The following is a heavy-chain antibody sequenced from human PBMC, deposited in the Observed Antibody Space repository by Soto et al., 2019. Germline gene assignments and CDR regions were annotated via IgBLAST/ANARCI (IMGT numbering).Heavy chain of an antibody. J-gene: IGHJ5*02. CDR3: ARALRGIVATIVWRSESWGMYNWFDP. V-gene: IGHV6-1*01. CDR2: TYYRSKWYN. D-gene: IGHD5-12*01. CDR1: GDSVSSNSAA. Sequence: PSQTLSLTCAISGDSVSSNSAAWNWIRQSPSRGLEWLGRTYYRSKWYNDYAVSVKSRITINPDTSKNQFSLQLNSVTPEDTAVYYCARALRGIVATIVWRSESWGMYNWFDPWGQGTLVTVSS.